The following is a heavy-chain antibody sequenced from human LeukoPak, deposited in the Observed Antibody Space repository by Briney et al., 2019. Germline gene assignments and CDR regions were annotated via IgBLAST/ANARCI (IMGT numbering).Heavy chain of an antibody. CDR3: ARGWEMATIDY. Sequence: PSETLSLTCAVYGGSFSGYYWSWIRQPPGKGLEWIGYIYYSGSTNYNPSLKSRVTISVDTSKNQFSLKLSSVTAADTAVYYCARGWEMATIDYWGQGTLVTVSS. V-gene: IGHV4-59*08. CDR1: GGSFSGYY. CDR2: IYYSGST. D-gene: IGHD5-24*01. J-gene: IGHJ4*02.